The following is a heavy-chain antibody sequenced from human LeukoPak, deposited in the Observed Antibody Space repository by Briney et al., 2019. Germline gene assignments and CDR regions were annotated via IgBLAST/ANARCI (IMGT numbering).Heavy chain of an antibody. CDR3: ARDRRYNYGYGFDY. V-gene: IGHV3-21*04. D-gene: IGHD5-18*01. CDR2: ISSSSSNI. J-gene: IGHJ4*02. Sequence: GGSLRLSCAASGFTFSTYNMNWVRQAPGKGLEWVSSISSSSSNIYYADSVKGRFTISRDNSKNTLYLQMNSLRAEDTAVYYCARDRRYNYGYGFDYWGQGTLVTVSS. CDR1: GFTFSTYN.